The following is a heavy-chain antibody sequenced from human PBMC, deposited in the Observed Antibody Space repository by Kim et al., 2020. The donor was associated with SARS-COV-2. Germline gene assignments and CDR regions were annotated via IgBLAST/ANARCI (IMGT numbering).Heavy chain of an antibody. CDR2: ITYDGRYK. CDR1: GFTFINHS. D-gene: IGHD5-12*01. V-gene: IGHV3-30*03. CDR3: ARGDIVAPAGF. J-gene: IGHJ4*02. Sequence: GGSLRLSCAASGFTFINHSFHWVRQAPGKGLEWVAVITYDGRYKYYGDSVKGRFTISRDDSKSTVFLQMNSLRADDAAVYYCARGDIVAPAGFWGKGNLVSVSS.